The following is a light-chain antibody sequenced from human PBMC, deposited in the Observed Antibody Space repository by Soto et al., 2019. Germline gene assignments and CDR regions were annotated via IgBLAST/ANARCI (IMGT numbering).Light chain of an antibody. CDR1: QSVSSY. CDR2: DAS. Sequence: EIVLTQSPATLSLSPGERATLSCRASQSVSSYLAWYQQKPGQAPRLLIYDASNRATGIPARFSGSGPGTDFTLTISSLEPEDVAVYCCQQRSDWPLTFGGGTKVEIK. CDR3: QQRSDWPLT. J-gene: IGKJ4*01. V-gene: IGKV3D-11*02.